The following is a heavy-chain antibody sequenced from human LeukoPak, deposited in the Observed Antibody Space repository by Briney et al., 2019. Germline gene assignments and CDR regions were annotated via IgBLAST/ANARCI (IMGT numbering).Heavy chain of an antibody. J-gene: IGHJ4*02. CDR1: GFTFSSYA. Sequence: PGGSLRLSCAASGFTFSSYAMSWVRQAPGKGLEWVSAISGSGGSTYYADSVKGRFTISRDNSKSTLYLQMNSLRAEDTAVYYCAKDAHGVGDYEGALGYWGQGTLVTVSS. V-gene: IGHV3-23*01. D-gene: IGHD4-17*01. CDR2: ISGSGGST. CDR3: AKDAHGVGDYEGALGY.